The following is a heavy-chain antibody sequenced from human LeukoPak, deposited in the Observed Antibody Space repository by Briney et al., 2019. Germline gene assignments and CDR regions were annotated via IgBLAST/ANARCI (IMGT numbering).Heavy chain of an antibody. V-gene: IGHV1-69*05. J-gene: IGHJ3*02. CDR1: GGTFSSYA. CDR3: ARDWGYCSSTSCFTDDAFDI. CDR2: IIPIFGTA. Sequence: SVKVSCKASGGTFSSYAISWVRQAPGQGLEWMGGIIPIFGTANYAQKLQGRVTMTTDTSTSTAYMELRSLRSDDTAVYYCARDWGYCSSTSCFTDDAFDIWGQGTMVTVSS. D-gene: IGHD2-2*02.